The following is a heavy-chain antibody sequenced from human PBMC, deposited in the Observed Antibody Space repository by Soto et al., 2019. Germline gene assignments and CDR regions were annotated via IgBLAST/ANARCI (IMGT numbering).Heavy chain of an antibody. Sequence: SETLSLTCTVSGGSISSSSYYWGWIRHPPGKGLEWIGSIYYSGSTYYNPSLKSRVTISVDTSKNQFSLKLSSVTAADTAVYYCARLSGYSSGWSRGYFDYWGQGTLVTVSS. CDR1: GGSISSSSYY. D-gene: IGHD6-19*01. CDR3: ARLSGYSSGWSRGYFDY. CDR2: IYYSGST. J-gene: IGHJ4*02. V-gene: IGHV4-39*01.